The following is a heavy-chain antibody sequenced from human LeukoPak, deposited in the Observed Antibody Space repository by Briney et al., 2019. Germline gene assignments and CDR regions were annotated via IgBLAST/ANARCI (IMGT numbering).Heavy chain of an antibody. D-gene: IGHD2-2*01. CDR3: AISLPAAIGGFDY. Sequence: GGSLRLSCAASGFTFSDYYMSWIRQAPWKGLEWVSYISSSGSTIYYADSVKGRFTISRDNAKNSLYLQMNSLRAEDTAVYYRAISLPAAIGGFDYWGQGTLVTVSS. V-gene: IGHV3-11*04. CDR1: GFTFSDYY. CDR2: ISSSGSTI. J-gene: IGHJ4*02.